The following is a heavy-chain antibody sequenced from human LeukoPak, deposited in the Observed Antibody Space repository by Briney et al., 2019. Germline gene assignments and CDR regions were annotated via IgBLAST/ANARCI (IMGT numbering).Heavy chain of an antibody. V-gene: IGHV4-39*01. Sequence: SETLSLTRTVSGGSISSSSYYWGWIRQPPGKGLEWIGCIYYSGSTYYNPSLKSRVTISVDTSKNQFSLKLSSVTAADTAVYYCAYGSGSYCYDYWGQGTLVTVSS. CDR2: IYYSGST. CDR1: GGSISSSSYY. J-gene: IGHJ4*02. CDR3: AYGSGSYCYDY. D-gene: IGHD3-10*01.